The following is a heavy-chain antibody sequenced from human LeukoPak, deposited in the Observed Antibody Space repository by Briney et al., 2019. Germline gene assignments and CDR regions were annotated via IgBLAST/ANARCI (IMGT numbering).Heavy chain of an antibody. V-gene: IGHV4-38-2*02. D-gene: IGHD4-17*01. J-gene: IGHJ3*01. CDR2: IHHDGRT. CDR3: AREPEPKDYGDTVNAYDL. Sequence: SETLSLTCTVSGFSNNTGYSWGWLRQSPGKGLEWSWDIHHDGRTKNSPSLKSRVTILLDTSKNEVALRLTSVPAADPDLSFCAREPEPKDYGDTVNAYDLWGQGTMVIVSS. CDR1: GFSNNTGYS.